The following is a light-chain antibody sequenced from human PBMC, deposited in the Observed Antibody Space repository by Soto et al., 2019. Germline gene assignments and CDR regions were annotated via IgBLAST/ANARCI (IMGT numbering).Light chain of an antibody. CDR1: SSNIGTGYD. J-gene: IGLJ2*01. V-gene: IGLV1-40*01. Sequence: QSVLTQPPSVSGAPGQRVTISCTGSSSNIGTGYDVHWYEQLPGTAPKLLIYGNTNRPSGVPDRFSGSKSGTSASLAITGLQAEDEADYYCQSYDNSLSTSVFGGGTKL. CDR3: QSYDNSLSTSV. CDR2: GNT.